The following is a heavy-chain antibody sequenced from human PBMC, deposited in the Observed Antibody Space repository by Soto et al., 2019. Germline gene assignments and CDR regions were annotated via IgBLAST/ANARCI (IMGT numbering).Heavy chain of an antibody. V-gene: IGHV1-46*01. CDR2: INPHGGST. Sequence: ALVKVSGKAPRDTFTSYYINWVRQAPGQGLEWMGVINPHGGSTAYAQKFKGRVTLTRDTSASTVYMEVSSLTSEDTAMYYCARSSGGNFGIIIEGTNWFAPWGQGTLVTVSS. J-gene: IGHJ5*02. D-gene: IGHD1-26*01. CDR3: ARSSGGNFGIIIEGTNWFAP. CDR1: RDTFTSYY.